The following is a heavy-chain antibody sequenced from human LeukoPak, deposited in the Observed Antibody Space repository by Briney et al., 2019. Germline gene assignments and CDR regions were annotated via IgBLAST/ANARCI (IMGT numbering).Heavy chain of an antibody. D-gene: IGHD1-14*01. CDR3: AKDIDPSGGSAAMDV. CDR1: GFTFDDYA. CDR2: ISWNSGSI. J-gene: IGHJ6*04. V-gene: IGHV3-9*01. Sequence: PGGSLRLSCAASGFTFDDYAMHWVRQAPGKGLEWVSGISWNSGSIGYADSVKGRFTISRDNAKNSLYLQMNSLRAEDTALYYCAKDIDPSGGSAAMDVWGKGTTVTISS.